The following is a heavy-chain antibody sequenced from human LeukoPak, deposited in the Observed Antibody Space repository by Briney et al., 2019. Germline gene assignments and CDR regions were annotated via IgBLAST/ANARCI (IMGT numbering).Heavy chain of an antibody. Sequence: GGSLRLSCTASGFTFGDYPMSWVRQAPGKGLEGVGFIRSKPYGGTTEYAASVKGRFTISRDESKSIAYLQMNSLKTEDTAVYYCARDQGGSYSDYWGQGTLVTVSS. V-gene: IGHV3-49*04. CDR3: ARDQGGSYSDY. CDR2: IRSKPYGGTT. D-gene: IGHD1-26*01. CDR1: GFTFGDYP. J-gene: IGHJ4*02.